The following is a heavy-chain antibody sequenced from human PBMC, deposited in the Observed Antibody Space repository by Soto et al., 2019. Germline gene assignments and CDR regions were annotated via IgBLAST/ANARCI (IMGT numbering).Heavy chain of an antibody. V-gene: IGHV3-74*01. CDR3: ASDLSGRADV. Sequence: GSLRLSCAASGFTFSSYWMHWVRQAPGKGLVWVSRMNEDGGSTDYADSVKGRFTISRDNAKNTLYLQMNSLRVEDTAVYYCASDLSGRADVWGQGTTVTVSS. CDR2: MNEDGGST. D-gene: IGHD3-10*01. J-gene: IGHJ6*02. CDR1: GFTFSSYW.